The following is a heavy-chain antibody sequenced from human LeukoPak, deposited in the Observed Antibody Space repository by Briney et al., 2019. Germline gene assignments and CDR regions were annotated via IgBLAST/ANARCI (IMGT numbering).Heavy chain of an antibody. Sequence: AGGSLRLSCAASGFTFSDYTMNWVRQAPGKGLEWVSSISSGGTHKYYADSVKGRFTISRDNSKNTLYLQMNSLRAEDTAVYYCAKDSSGWASFFDYWGQGTLVTVSS. CDR1: GFTFSDYT. CDR3: AKDSSGWASFFDY. D-gene: IGHD6-19*01. V-gene: IGHV3-21*04. CDR2: ISSGGTHK. J-gene: IGHJ4*02.